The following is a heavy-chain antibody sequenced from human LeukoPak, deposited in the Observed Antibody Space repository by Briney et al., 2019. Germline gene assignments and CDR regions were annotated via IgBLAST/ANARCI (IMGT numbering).Heavy chain of an antibody. CDR3: ARNNGMDV. V-gene: IGHV3-7*03. J-gene: IGHJ6*02. CDR1: GFALSSHW. Sequence: GGSLRLSCAASGFALSSHWMTWVRQVPGRGPEWVANVNRDGSETYYPDSVKGRFTISKDNAKNSLYLQMSSLRAEDTALYHCARNNGMDVWGQGTTVIVSS. CDR2: VNRDGSET.